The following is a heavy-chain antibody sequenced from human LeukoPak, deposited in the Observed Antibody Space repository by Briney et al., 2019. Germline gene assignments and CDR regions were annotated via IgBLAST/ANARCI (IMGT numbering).Heavy chain of an antibody. J-gene: IGHJ6*03. CDR3: ARGYGDSDYYYCYYMDV. Sequence: ASVKVSCKASGYTFTSYYMHWVRQAPGQGLEWMGWINPNSGGTNYAQKFQGRVTMTRDTSISTAYMELSRLRSDDTAVYYCARGYGDSDYYYCYYMDVWGKGTTVTVSS. V-gene: IGHV1-2*02. CDR1: GYTFTSYY. CDR2: INPNSGGT. D-gene: IGHD4-17*01.